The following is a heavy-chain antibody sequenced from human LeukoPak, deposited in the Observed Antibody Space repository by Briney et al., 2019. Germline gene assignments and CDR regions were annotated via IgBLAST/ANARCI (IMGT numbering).Heavy chain of an antibody. CDR1: GFTFSNYA. V-gene: IGHV3-21*01. CDR2: ISTSSTFI. CDR3: ARDPTDWWSRSGWYFDL. D-gene: IGHD2-8*02. J-gene: IGHJ2*01. Sequence: GGSLRLSCAASGFTFSNYAMNWVRQAPGKGLEWVSSISTSSTFIYYADSVKGRFTISRDNAKNSLYLQMNSLRAEDTAVYYCARDPTDWWSRSGWYFDLWGRGTLVTVSS.